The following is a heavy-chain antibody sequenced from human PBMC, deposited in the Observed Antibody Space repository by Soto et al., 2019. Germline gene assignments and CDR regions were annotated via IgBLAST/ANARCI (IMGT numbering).Heavy chain of an antibody. V-gene: IGHV1-69*13. J-gene: IGHJ3*02. CDR2: IIPIFGTA. D-gene: IGHD2-15*01. CDR3: ARDFERIRPLGAFDI. CDR1: GGTFSSYA. Sequence: SVKVSCKASGGTFSSYAISWVRHAPGQGLEWMGGIIPIFGTANHAQKFQGRVTITADESTSTAYMELSSLRSEDTAVYYCARDFERIRPLGAFDIWGQGTMVTVSS.